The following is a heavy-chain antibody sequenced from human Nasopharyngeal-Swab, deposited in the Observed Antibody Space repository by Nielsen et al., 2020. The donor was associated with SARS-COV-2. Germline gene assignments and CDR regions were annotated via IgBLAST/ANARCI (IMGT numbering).Heavy chain of an antibody. CDR1: GCTFTGYY. Sequence: ASVKVSCKASGCTFTGYYMHWVRQAPGQGLEWMGRINPNSGGTNYAQKFQGRVTMTRDTSISTAYMELSRLRSDDTVVYYCAAELIASGWYSGYYYYGMDVWGQGTTVTVSS. CDR2: INPNSGGT. V-gene: IGHV1-2*05. CDR3: AAELIASGWYSGYYYYGMDV. D-gene: IGHD6-19*01. J-gene: IGHJ6*02.